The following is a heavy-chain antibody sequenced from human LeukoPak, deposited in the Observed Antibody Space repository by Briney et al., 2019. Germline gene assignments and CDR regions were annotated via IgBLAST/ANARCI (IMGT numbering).Heavy chain of an antibody. CDR1: GYTFIGHY. D-gene: IGHD3-16*01. J-gene: IGHJ5*02. V-gene: IGHV1-2*07. Sequence: ASVKVSCKTSGYTFIGHYIHWVRQAPGQGLEWMGWINPKNGGADYAPRFRGRVTMTRDRSTSTVYMELTRLTSDDTAVYYCARTSFWESPVNWFDPWGQGTLVTVSS. CDR2: INPKNGGA. CDR3: ARTSFWESPVNWFDP.